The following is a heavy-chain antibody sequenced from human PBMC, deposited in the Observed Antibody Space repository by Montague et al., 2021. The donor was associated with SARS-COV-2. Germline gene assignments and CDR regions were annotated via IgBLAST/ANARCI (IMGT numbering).Heavy chain of an antibody. CDR3: ARGGGYSYGSLDY. CDR1: GTSFSGYY. V-gene: IGHV4-34*01. J-gene: IGHJ4*02. Sequence: SETLSLTCAVRGTSFSGYYWNWIRKPHGKGLEWIGEINHSGSTNYNPSLKSRVTISVDTSKNQFSLKLSSVTAADTAVYYCARGGGYSYGSLDYWGQGTLVTVSS. D-gene: IGHD5-18*01. CDR2: INHSGST.